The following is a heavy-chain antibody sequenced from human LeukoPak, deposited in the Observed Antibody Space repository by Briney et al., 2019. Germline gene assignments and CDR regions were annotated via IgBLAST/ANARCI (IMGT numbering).Heavy chain of an antibody. J-gene: IGHJ5*02. CDR2: IYTSGST. D-gene: IGHD1-26*01. V-gene: IGHV4-4*07. CDR1: GGSISSYY. Sequence: SETLSLTCTVSGGSISSYYWSWIRQPAGKGLEWIGRIYTSGSTNYNPSLKSRVTMSVDTSKNQFSLKLSSVTAADTAVYYCARVNRGGNRRELTVRYNWFDPWGQGTLVTVSS. CDR3: ARVNRGGNRRELTVRYNWFDP.